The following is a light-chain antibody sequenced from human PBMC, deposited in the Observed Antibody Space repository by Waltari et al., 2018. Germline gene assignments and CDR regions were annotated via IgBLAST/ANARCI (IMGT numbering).Light chain of an antibody. Sequence: DIVMTQSPDSLAVSLGERATINCKSSTSVLYSSNNKNYLAWYQQKPGQPPKLLIYWASTRESGVPDRFSGSGSATDFTLTISSLQAEDVAVYYCQQYYSIPPTFGQGTKVEIK. CDR2: WAS. CDR1: TSVLYSSNNKNY. V-gene: IGKV4-1*01. CDR3: QQYYSIPPT. J-gene: IGKJ1*01.